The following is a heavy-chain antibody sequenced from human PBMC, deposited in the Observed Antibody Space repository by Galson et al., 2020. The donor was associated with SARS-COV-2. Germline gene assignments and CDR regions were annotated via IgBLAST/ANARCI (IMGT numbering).Heavy chain of an antibody. V-gene: IGHV4-61*02. Sequence: TLSLTCAVSGDSISSGSFYWSWIRQPAGKGLEWIGRIHTSGNSNYNPSLKSRVNISLDTSKNQFSLKLSSVTAADTAVYYCARGVVAGTGDWGQGTLVTVSS. CDR2: IHTSGNS. CDR3: ARGVVAGTGD. CDR1: GDSISSGSFY. J-gene: IGHJ4*02. D-gene: IGHD6-19*01.